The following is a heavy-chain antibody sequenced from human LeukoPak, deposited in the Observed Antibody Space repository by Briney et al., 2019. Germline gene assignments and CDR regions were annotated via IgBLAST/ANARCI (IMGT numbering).Heavy chain of an antibody. V-gene: IGHV4-39*01. D-gene: IGHD3-22*01. J-gene: IGHJ5*02. CDR3: ARHYYDSSGYYWFDP. Sequence: SETLSLTCTVSGGSISSSSYYWGWIRQPPGKGLEWIGSIYYSGSTYNNPSLKSRVTMSVDTSKNQFSLKLSSVTAADTAVYYCARHYYDSSGYYWFDPWGQGTLVAVSS. CDR1: GGSISSSSYY. CDR2: IYYSGST.